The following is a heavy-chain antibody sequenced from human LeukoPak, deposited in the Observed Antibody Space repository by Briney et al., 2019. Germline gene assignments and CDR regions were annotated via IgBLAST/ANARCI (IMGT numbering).Heavy chain of an antibody. D-gene: IGHD6-19*01. J-gene: IGHJ4*02. V-gene: IGHV3-48*01. CDR3: AKSTPGEYSSGWAFDY. CDR1: GFTFGTYS. Sequence: GGSLRLSCAASGFTFGTYSMNWVRQAPGKGLEWVSYISHTADTTYYADSVKGRFTISRDNAKDSVYLQMNSLRAEDTALYYCAKSTPGEYSSGWAFDYWGQGTLVTVSS. CDR2: ISHTADTT.